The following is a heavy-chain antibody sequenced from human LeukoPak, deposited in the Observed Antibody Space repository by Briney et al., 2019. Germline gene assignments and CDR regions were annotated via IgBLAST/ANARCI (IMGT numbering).Heavy chain of an antibody. CDR2: ISSSSSYI. J-gene: IGHJ1*01. D-gene: IGHD2-2*01. CDR1: GFTFSSYS. Sequence: GGSLRLSCAASGFTFSSYSMNWVRQAPGKGLEWVSSISSSSSYIYYAGSVKGRFTISRDNAKNSLYLQMNSLRAEDTAVYYCARDDIVVVPAAASVEYFQHWGQGTLVTVSS. CDR3: ARDDIVVVPAAASVEYFQH. V-gene: IGHV3-21*01.